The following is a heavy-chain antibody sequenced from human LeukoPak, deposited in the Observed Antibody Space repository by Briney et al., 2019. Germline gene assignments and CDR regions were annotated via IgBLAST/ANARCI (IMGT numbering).Heavy chain of an antibody. CDR2: INPSGGST. J-gene: IGHJ4*02. CDR3: ARDPRGKDIVVVPAAPGMDY. Sequence: ASVKVSCKASGYTFTSYYMHWVRQAPGQGLEWMGIINPSGGSTSYAQKFQGRVTMTRDTSTSTVYMELSSLRSEDTAVYYCARDPRGKDIVVVPAAPGMDYWGQGILVTVSS. D-gene: IGHD2-2*01. V-gene: IGHV1-46*01. CDR1: GYTFTSYY.